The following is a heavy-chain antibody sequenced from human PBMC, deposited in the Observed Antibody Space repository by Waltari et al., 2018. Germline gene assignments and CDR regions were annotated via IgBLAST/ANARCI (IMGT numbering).Heavy chain of an antibody. Sequence: QVQLVESGGGVVQPGRSLRLSCAASGFPFSSYGMHWVRQAPGKGLEWVAVISYDGSNKYYADSVKGRFTISRDNSKNTLYLQMNSLRAEDTAVYYCAKDLGSWGQGTLVTVSS. J-gene: IGHJ1*01. CDR2: ISYDGSNK. D-gene: IGHD2-15*01. CDR3: AKDLGS. CDR1: GFPFSSYG. V-gene: IGHV3-30*18.